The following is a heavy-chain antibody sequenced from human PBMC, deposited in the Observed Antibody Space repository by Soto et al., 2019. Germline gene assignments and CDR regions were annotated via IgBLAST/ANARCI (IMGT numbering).Heavy chain of an antibody. D-gene: IGHD5-12*01. CDR3: AKAVATISDFDY. J-gene: IGHJ4*02. CDR2: ISGSGSTT. CDR1: GFTFGNYA. Sequence: EVQLLESGGGLVQPGGSLRLSCAASGFTFGNYAMSWVRQAPGKGLEWVSGISGSGSTTSYGDSVRGRFTISRDNSKNTVYLEMNNLRGEDTAVYYCAKAVATISDFDYSGQGTLVTVSS. V-gene: IGHV3-23*01.